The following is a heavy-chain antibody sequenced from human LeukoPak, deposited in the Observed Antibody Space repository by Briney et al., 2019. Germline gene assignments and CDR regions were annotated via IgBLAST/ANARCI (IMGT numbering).Heavy chain of an antibody. J-gene: IGHJ4*02. CDR2: ISAYNGNT. D-gene: IGHD2-2*01. Sequence: GASVKVSCKASGYTFTSYYMHWVRQAPGQGLEWMGWISAYNGNTNYAQKLQGRVTMTTDTSTSTAYMELRSLRSDDTAVYYCATSYVPAATTRFDYWGQGTLVTVSS. CDR1: GYTFTSYY. CDR3: ATSYVPAATTRFDY. V-gene: IGHV1-18*04.